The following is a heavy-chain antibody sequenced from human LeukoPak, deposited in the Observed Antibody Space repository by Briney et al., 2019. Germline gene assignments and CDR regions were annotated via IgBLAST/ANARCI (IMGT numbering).Heavy chain of an antibody. CDR1: GFTFNNYA. CDR3: VKDNSNWYWYFDL. J-gene: IGHJ2*01. CDR2: ISGSGNST. D-gene: IGHD1-1*01. Sequence: GGSLRLSCAASGFTFNNYAMIWVRQAPGKGLEWVSVISGSGNSTYYADSVKGRFTISRGNSKNTLYLQVNSLRGEDTAVYHCVKDNSNWYWYFDLWGRGPLVTVSS. V-gene: IGHV3-23*01.